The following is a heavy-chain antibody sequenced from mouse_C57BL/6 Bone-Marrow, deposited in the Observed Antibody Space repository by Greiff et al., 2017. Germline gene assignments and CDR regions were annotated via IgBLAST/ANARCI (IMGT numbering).Heavy chain of an antibody. D-gene: IGHD1-1*01. CDR1: GFNIKDDY. CDR2: IDPENGDT. V-gene: IGHV14-4*01. Sequence: EVKLQESGAELVRPGASVKLSCTASGFNIKDDYMHWVKQRPEQGLEWIGWIDPENGDTEYASKFQGKATITADTSSNTAYLQLSSLTSEDTAVYYCTRGGTTVVFDYWGQGTTLTVSS. J-gene: IGHJ2*01. CDR3: TRGGTTVVFDY.